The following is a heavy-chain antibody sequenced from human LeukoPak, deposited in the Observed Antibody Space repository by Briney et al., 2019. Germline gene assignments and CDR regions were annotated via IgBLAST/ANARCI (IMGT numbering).Heavy chain of an antibody. CDR3: AGSPKYSSSWYEYFQH. V-gene: IGHV3-30*01. CDR1: GFTFSSYA. D-gene: IGHD6-13*01. J-gene: IGHJ1*01. Sequence: GSLRLSCAASGFTFSSYAMHWVRQAPGKGLEWVAAISHDGSNKYHADSVKGRLTISRDNSKNTVYLQMNSLRAEDTAVYFCAGSPKYSSSWYEYFQHWGQGTLVTVSS. CDR2: ISHDGSNK.